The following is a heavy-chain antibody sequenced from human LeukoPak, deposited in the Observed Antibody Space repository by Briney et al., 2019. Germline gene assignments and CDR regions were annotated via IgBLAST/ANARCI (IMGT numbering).Heavy chain of an antibody. D-gene: IGHD3-22*01. J-gene: IGHJ4*02. CDR2: ISSCTNT. CDR3: ARTPPYYYDSSDYYYSDF. V-gene: IGHV3-53*01. CDR1: GFTVSSNY. Sequence: AGSLSLSCAASGFTVSSNYMSWVRQPPGKGLEWVSVISSCTNTYSADSVKGRFTISRDNYKNTQYLQMNSLRAEDTAVYYCARTPPYYYDSSDYYYSDFWGQGTLVTVSS.